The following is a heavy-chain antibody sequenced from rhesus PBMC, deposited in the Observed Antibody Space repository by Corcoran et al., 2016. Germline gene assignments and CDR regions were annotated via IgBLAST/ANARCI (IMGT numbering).Heavy chain of an antibody. Sequence: QLQLQESGPGLVKPSETLSLTCAVSGGSISSNYWSWIRQPPGKGLEWSGRISGSVGSTDYNPPLKSRVTISTDQSKNQFSLKLSSVTAADTAVYYCARDETVAAYSGSYFAAFDFWGQGLRVTVSS. V-gene: IGHV4-173*01. J-gene: IGHJ3*01. CDR1: GGSISSNY. CDR3: ARDETVAAYSGSYFAAFDF. CDR2: ISGSVGST. D-gene: IGHD1-44*02.